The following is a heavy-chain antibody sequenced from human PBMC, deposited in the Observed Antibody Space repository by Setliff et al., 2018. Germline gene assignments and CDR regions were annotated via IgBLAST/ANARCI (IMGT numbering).Heavy chain of an antibody. V-gene: IGHV3-21*01. Sequence: GSLRLSCEASGFSFRSYAMNWVRQAPGKGLEWVSSIDSRSSHIKYADSLRGRFTISRDNAKNSLFLQMNNLGAEDTAVYYCARGGQFDTSGYHKFDYWGQGTQVTVSS. CDR1: GFSFRSYA. CDR3: ARGGQFDTSGYHKFDY. J-gene: IGHJ4*02. CDR2: IDSRSSHI. D-gene: IGHD3-22*01.